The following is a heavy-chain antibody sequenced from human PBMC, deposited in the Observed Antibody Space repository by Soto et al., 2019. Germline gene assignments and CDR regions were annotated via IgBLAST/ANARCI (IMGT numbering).Heavy chain of an antibody. D-gene: IGHD6-19*01. CDR2: ISYDGSNK. V-gene: IGHV3-30-3*01. CDR3: ARGDIIAVAGTYY. Sequence: QVQLVESGGGVVQPGRSLRLSCAASGFTFSSYAMHWVRQAPGKGLEWVAVISYDGSNKYCADSVKGRFTISRDNSKNTLYLQMNSLRAEDTAAYYCARGDIIAVAGTYYWGQGTLVTVSS. CDR1: GFTFSSYA. J-gene: IGHJ4*02.